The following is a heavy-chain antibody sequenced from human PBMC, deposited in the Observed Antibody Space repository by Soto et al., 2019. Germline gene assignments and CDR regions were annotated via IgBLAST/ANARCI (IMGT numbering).Heavy chain of an antibody. Sequence: GGSLRLSCAASGFTFSSYWMHWVCQAPGKGLVWVSRINSDGSSTSYADSVKGRFTISRDNAKNTLYLQMNSLRAEDTAVYYCARVKAVAGREYYYYGMDVWGQGTTVTVSS. CDR3: ARVKAVAGREYYYYGMDV. CDR1: GFTFSSYW. V-gene: IGHV3-74*01. D-gene: IGHD6-19*01. CDR2: INSDGSST. J-gene: IGHJ6*02.